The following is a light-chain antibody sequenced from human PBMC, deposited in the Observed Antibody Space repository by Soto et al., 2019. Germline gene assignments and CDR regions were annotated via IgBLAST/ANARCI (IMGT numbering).Light chain of an antibody. Sequence: EIVLTQSPGTLSLSPGERATLSCRASQSVSSDLAWYHQKPGQAPRLLIYGASTRATGIPARFSGSGSGTGFTLTIDSLQSEDFAVYYCQHYNNWPPITFGQGTRLEIK. J-gene: IGKJ5*01. CDR1: QSVSSD. CDR2: GAS. V-gene: IGKV3-15*01. CDR3: QHYNNWPPIT.